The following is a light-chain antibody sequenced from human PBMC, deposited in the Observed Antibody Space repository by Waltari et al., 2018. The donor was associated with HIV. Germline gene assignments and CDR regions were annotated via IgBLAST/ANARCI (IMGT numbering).Light chain of an antibody. CDR1: RSDIGGYNY. J-gene: IGLJ2*01. V-gene: IGLV2-8*01. Sequence: QSAMTQPHSASGSPRQPVTFSCTGTRSDIGGYNYVSWYQQHPGKAPKLIIYEVTKRPSGVPDRFSGSKSGNTASLTVSGLQTEDEADYYCSSFAGSNNLLIFGGGTKLTVL. CDR3: SSFAGSNNLLI. CDR2: EVT.